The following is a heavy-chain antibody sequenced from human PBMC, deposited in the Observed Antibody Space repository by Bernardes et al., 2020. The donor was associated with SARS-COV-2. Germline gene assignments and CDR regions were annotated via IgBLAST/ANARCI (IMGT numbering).Heavy chain of an antibody. CDR1: GFTLVDYP. Sequence: GGSLRLSCTASGFTLVDYPVSWVRQVPGKGLEWVGLIQSKTSGATTEYAASVKGRFAISRDDSKSIAYLQMNSLKTEDTAVYYCTKYAWLDLWGQGTLVTVSS. J-gene: IGHJ5*02. V-gene: IGHV3-49*04. D-gene: IGHD2-2*01. CDR3: TKYAWLDL. CDR2: IQSKTSGATT.